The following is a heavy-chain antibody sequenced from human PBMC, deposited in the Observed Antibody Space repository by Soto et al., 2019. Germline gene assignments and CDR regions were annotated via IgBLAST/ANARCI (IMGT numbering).Heavy chain of an antibody. V-gene: IGHV3-23*01. J-gene: IGHJ4*02. CDR2: ISGSGGYT. D-gene: IGHD3-22*01. CDR3: AQPYDGGGYYHPSAD. CDR1: GFTFSSYA. Sequence: EVQLLESGGNLVQPGGTLTLSCAASGFTFSSYAMSWVRRAPGKGLEWVAAISGSGGYTYYADSVKGRFTISRDNSKDALYLYMNSMRGESAAVDYCAQPYDGGGYYHPSADWGRGTLVVVSS.